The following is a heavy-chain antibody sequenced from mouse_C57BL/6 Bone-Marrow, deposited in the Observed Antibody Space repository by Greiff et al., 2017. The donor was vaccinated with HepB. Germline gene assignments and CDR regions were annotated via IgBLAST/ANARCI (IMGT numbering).Heavy chain of an antibody. V-gene: IGHV3-1*01. CDR3: ARAMVTTSAMDY. CDR1: GYSITSGYD. J-gene: IGHJ4*01. Sequence: EVQGVESGPGMVKPSQSLSLTCTVTGYSITSGYDWHWIRHFPGNKLEWMGYISYSGSTNYNPSLKSRISITHDTSKNHFFLKLNSVTTEDTATYYCARAMVTTSAMDYWGQGTSVTVSS. CDR2: ISYSGST. D-gene: IGHD2-2*01.